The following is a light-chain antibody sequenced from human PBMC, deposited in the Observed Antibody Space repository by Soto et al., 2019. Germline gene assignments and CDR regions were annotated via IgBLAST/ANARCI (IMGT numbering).Light chain of an antibody. CDR1: QSVSRST. V-gene: IGKV3-20*01. Sequence: EIVLTQSPGTLSLSPGERATLSCRASQSVSRSTLAWHQQKPGQAPRLLIFGASSRAAGIPDRFSGSGSGTDFTLTIYRLEPEDYAVYYCQQYDKSPRTFGGGTKVEIK. CDR2: GAS. CDR3: QQYDKSPRT. J-gene: IGKJ4*01.